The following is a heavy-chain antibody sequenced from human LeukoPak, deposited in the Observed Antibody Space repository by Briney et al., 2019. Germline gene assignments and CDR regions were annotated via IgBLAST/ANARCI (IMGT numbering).Heavy chain of an antibody. CDR2: ISSSSSYT. D-gene: IGHD2-2*01. CDR3: ARHGGYCSSTSCYCDY. CDR1: GFTFSSYS. V-gene: IGHV3-21*01. Sequence: PGGSLRLSCAASGFTFSSYSMNWVRQAPGKGLEWVSSISSSSSYTYYADSVKGRFTISRDNAKNSLYLQMNSLRAEDTAVYYCARHGGYCSSTSCYCDYWGQGTLVTVSS. J-gene: IGHJ4*02.